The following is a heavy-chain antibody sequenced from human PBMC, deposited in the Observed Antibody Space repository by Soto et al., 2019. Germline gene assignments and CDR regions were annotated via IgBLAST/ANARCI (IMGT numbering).Heavy chain of an antibody. D-gene: IGHD3-22*01. Sequence: GGSLRLSCAASGFTFSSYAMSWVRQAPGKGLEWVAVIWYDGSNKYYADSVKGRFTISRDNSKNTLYLQMNSLRAEDTAVYYCAREGSGYWFDPWGQGTLVTVSS. CDR3: AREGSGYWFDP. CDR2: IWYDGSNK. J-gene: IGHJ5*02. V-gene: IGHV3-33*08. CDR1: GFTFSSYA.